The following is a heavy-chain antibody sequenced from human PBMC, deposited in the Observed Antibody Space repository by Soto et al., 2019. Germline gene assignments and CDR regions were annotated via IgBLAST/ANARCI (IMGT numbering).Heavy chain of an antibody. CDR2: IYYSGST. J-gene: IGHJ4*02. CDR3: ARQPVSYAVTTNTVEYYYFDY. CDR1: GGSISSSSYY. V-gene: IGHV4-39*01. D-gene: IGHD4-17*01. Sequence: SETLSLTCTVSGGSISSSSYYWGWIRQPPGKGLEWIGSIYYSGSTYYNPSLKSRVTISVDTSKNQFSLKLSSVTAADTAVYYCARQPVSYAVTTNTVEYYYFDYWGQGTLVTVSS.